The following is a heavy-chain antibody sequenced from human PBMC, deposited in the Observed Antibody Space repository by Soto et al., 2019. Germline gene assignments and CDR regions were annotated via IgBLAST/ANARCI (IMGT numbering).Heavy chain of an antibody. Sequence: PGESLKISCKASGYDFARQWIGWVRQLPVKGFEWMGIIWPADSDTRYNPTFEGQVTISADQSITTAYLQWNTLRASDTAMYYCARQISNVRYYHYAMSFWGQGTTVTVS. V-gene: IGHV5-51*01. CDR1: GYDFARQW. CDR3: ARQISNVRYYHYAMSF. CDR2: IWPADSDT. J-gene: IGHJ6*02. D-gene: IGHD4-4*01.